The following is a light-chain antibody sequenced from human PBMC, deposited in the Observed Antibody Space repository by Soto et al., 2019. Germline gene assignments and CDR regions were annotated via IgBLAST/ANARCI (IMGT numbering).Light chain of an antibody. CDR2: GAS. V-gene: IGKV3-15*01. Sequence: EIVMTQSPATLSVSPGERATLSCRASQSVSSNLAWYQQKPGQDPRLLLYGASTRATGIPARFSGSGSGTDFTLTISSLQSEDFAVYYCQQSNNWPYTFGQGTKLEIK. CDR1: QSVSSN. CDR3: QQSNNWPYT. J-gene: IGKJ2*01.